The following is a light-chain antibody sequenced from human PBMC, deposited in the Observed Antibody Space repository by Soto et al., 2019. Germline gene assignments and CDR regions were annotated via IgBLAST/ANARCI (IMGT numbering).Light chain of an antibody. J-gene: IGKJ4*01. CDR3: QQVNGYPRDIT. CDR2: DAS. Sequence: DIQMTQSPSSLSASVGDRVTITCRASQTISTYLNWYQQKPGKAPRLLIYDASSLLSGVPSRFSGSGSGTDFALTITSLQAEDFATYYCQQVNGYPRDITFGGGTKVDI. CDR1: QTISTY. V-gene: IGKV1-39*01.